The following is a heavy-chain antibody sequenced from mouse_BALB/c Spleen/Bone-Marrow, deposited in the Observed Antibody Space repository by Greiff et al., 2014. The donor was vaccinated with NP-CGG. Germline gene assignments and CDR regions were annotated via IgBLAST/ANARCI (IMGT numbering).Heavy chain of an antibody. D-gene: IGHD2-4*01. CDR1: GFPFSSYD. CDR2: IGSGGSYT. Sequence: EVQGVESGGDLVRPGGSLKLSCAASGFPFSSYDMSWVRQTPDKRLEWVATIGSGGSYTYYPDSVKGRFTISRDNAKNTLYLQMSRLKSEDTAMDYWSRLSYEYDGALFAYWGQGTLVTGSA. V-gene: IGHV5-6*01. CDR3: SRLSYEYDGALFAY. J-gene: IGHJ3*01.